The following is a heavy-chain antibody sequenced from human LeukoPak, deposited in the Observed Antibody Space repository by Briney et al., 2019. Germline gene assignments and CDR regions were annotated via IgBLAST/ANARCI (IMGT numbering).Heavy chain of an antibody. J-gene: IGHJ4*02. CDR2: INPNTGST. CDR3: ARDRVGSGWPRPYYFEF. Sequence: ASVKVSCKPSGYTFTGYYLHWVRQAPGQGPEWMGWINPNTGSTMYAQKFQGRVTMTRDTSGSTGFMELRSLRSDATAVYYCARDRVGSGWPRPYYFEFWGQGTLVTASS. D-gene: IGHD6-19*01. V-gene: IGHV1-2*02. CDR1: GYTFTGYY.